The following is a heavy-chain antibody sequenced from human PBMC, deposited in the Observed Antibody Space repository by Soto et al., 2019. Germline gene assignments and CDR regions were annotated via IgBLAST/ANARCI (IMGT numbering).Heavy chain of an antibody. CDR1: GYTFVTYS. D-gene: IGHD1-7*01. J-gene: IGHJ4*02. CDR3: ATDGANYESPCDY. Sequence: QVQLVQSAAEVKKPGSSVRVSCKTSGYTFVTYSISWVRQAPGQGLEWMGRITPIFGTANYPQKFQGRVTITADESTSTAYMELSSLRSEDTAIYFCATDGANYESPCDYWGQGTLVTVSS. CDR2: ITPIFGTA. V-gene: IGHV1-69*18.